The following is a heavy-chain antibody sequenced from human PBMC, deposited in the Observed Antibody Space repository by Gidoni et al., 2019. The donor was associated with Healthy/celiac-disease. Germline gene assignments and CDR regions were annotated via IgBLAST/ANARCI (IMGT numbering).Heavy chain of an antibody. D-gene: IGHD3-3*01. J-gene: IGHJ4*02. Sequence: EVQLLESGGGLVQPWGSLSLSCAGSGFTFSSYSLNWVRQAPGKGLEWVSSISSSSSYIYYADSVKGRFTISRDNAKNSLYLQMNSLRAEDTAVYYCARDPSIGIFGVVIWSPPNYWGQGTLVTVSS. CDR2: ISSSSSYI. CDR1: GFTFSSYS. CDR3: ARDPSIGIFGVVIWSPPNY. V-gene: IGHV3-21*01.